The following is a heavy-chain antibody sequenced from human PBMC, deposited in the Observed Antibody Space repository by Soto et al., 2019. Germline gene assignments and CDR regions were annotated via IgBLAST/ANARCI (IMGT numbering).Heavy chain of an antibody. V-gene: IGHV4-61*01. D-gene: IGHD1-26*01. J-gene: IGHJ4*02. CDR2: SYYSGST. CDR1: GGSVSSGSYY. CDR3: AGSIVGAKGEFDY. Sequence: QVQLQESGPGLVKPSETLSLTCTVSGGSVSSGSYYWSWIRQPPGKGLEWIGYSYYSGSTNYNPSHKSRVSIPVTTSKNQFALKVSSVSAAYTAVYYCAGSIVGAKGEFDYWGQGTLVTVS.